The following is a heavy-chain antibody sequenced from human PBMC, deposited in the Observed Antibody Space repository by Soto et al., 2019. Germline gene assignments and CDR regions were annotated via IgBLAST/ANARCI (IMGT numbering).Heavy chain of an antibody. CDR1: GFTFSSYA. Sequence: EVQLLESGGDLVQPGGSLRLSCAASGFTFSSYAMSWVRQAPGKGLEWVSGISGSGGGTYYADSVKGRVTISRDNSKNTLYLQMNSLRGEDTAIYYCAKGVHPSHQMNTVTTRMDVWGQGTTVTVSS. V-gene: IGHV3-23*01. CDR3: AKGVHPSHQMNTVTTRMDV. CDR2: ISGSGGGT. D-gene: IGHD4-17*01. J-gene: IGHJ6*02.